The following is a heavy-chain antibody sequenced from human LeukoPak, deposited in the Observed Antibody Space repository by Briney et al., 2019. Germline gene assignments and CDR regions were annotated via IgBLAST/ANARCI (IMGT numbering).Heavy chain of an antibody. CDR1: GGSFSGYY. J-gene: IGHJ5*02. Sequence: SETLSLTCAVYGGSFSGYYWSWIRQPPGKGLEWIGVINHSGSTNYNPSLKSRVTISVDTSKNQFSLKLSSVTAADTAVYYCARWRRITMVRGVIIPPKFDPWGQGTLVTVSS. D-gene: IGHD3-10*01. CDR3: ARWRRITMVRGVIIPPKFDP. V-gene: IGHV4-34*01. CDR2: INHSGST.